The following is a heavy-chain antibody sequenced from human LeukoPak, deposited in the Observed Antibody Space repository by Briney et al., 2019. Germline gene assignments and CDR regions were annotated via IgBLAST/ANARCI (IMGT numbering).Heavy chain of an antibody. CDR2: ISGSGGST. V-gene: IGHV3-23*01. CDR1: GFTFSSYA. D-gene: IGHD6-6*01. CDR3: AKTWVEYSSSYYFDY. J-gene: IGHJ4*02. Sequence: GRSLRLSCAASGFTFSSYAMHWVRQAPGKGLEWVSAISGSGGSTYYADSVKGRFTISRDNSKNTLYLQMNSLRAEDTAVYYCAKTWVEYSSSYYFDYWGQGTLVTVSP.